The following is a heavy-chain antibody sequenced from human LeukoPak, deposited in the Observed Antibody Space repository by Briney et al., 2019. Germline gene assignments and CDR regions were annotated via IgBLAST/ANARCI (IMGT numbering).Heavy chain of an antibody. V-gene: IGHV4-61*02. CDR3: ARGCRDGYSNYWYFDL. CDR2: ISTSGST. J-gene: IGHJ2*01. D-gene: IGHD5-24*01. CDR1: GGSISSGSYY. Sequence: SETLSLTCTVSGGSISSGSYYWSWIRQSAGKGLEWIGRISTSGSTNYSPSLKGRVTISVDTSKNQFSLKLTSVTAADTAVYYCARGCRDGYSNYWYFDLWGRGTLVTVSS.